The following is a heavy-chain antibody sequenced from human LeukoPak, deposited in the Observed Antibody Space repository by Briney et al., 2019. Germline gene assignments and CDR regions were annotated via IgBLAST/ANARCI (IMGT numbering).Heavy chain of an antibody. J-gene: IGHJ5*02. CDR1: VDSISSYY. D-gene: IGHD2-21*02. Sequence: SETLSLTCTVSVDSISSYYWSWIRRPTGKGVEGIGYIYYSGSTNYNPSLKSRVTISVDTSKSQFSLKLSSVTAADTAVYYCARGNRMTAMNNWFDPWGQGTLVTVSS. CDR2: IYYSGST. V-gene: IGHV4-59*01. CDR3: ARGNRMTAMNNWFDP.